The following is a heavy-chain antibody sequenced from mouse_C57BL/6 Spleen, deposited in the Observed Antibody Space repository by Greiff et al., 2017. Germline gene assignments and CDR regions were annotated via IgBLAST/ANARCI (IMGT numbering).Heavy chain of an antibody. D-gene: IGHD2-4*01. CDR1: GFTFTDYY. Sequence: EVQGVESGGGLVQPGGSLSLSFAASGFTFTDYYMSWVRQPPGTALEWLGFIRNKANGYTTEYSASVKGRFTISRDNSQSILYLQMNALRAEDSATYYCARYKDYDEWYFDVWGTGTTVTVSS. V-gene: IGHV7-3*01. CDR2: IRNKANGYTT. CDR3: ARYKDYDEWYFDV. J-gene: IGHJ1*03.